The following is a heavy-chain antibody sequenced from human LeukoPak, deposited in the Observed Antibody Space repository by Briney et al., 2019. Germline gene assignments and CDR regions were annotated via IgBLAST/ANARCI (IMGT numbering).Heavy chain of an antibody. CDR2: VSAGGGRT. CDR3: AKAREGSGSWCRRPLDF. D-gene: IGHD6-13*01. CDR1: GFTFSSYA. J-gene: IGHJ4*02. V-gene: IGHV3-23*01. Sequence: GGSLRLSCAASGFTFSSYAMNWVRQAPGKGLEWVSIVSAGGGRTNYADSVKGRFSIARDNSKNTLYLQISSLRDEDTAEYYCAKAREGSGSWCRRPLDFWGQGTLVTVSS.